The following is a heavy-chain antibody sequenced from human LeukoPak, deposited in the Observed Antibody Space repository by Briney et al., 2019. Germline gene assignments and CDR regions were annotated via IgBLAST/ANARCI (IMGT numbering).Heavy chain of an antibody. Sequence: PGGSLRLSCAASGFAFSNNWMHWARQAPGKGLLWVSRINSDGSSTSYADSVKARFTISRDNAKNTLYLQMNSLRAEDTALYYCASSDWYAAFDIWGQGTMVTVSS. D-gene: IGHD3-9*01. CDR1: GFAFSNNW. CDR2: INSDGSST. CDR3: ASSDWYAAFDI. J-gene: IGHJ3*02. V-gene: IGHV3-74*01.